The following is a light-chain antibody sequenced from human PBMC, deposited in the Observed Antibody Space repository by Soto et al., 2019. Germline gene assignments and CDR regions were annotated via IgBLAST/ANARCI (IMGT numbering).Light chain of an antibody. CDR1: QSVSTN. CDR3: QQYHYWWT. Sequence: EIVMTQSPATLSVSPGERATLSCRASQSVSTNLAWYQQKPGQAPRLLIYRASTRATGIPARFSGSGSGTEFTISISSLQSEDFAVYYCQQYHYWWTVGQGTKVE. V-gene: IGKV3-15*01. CDR2: RAS. J-gene: IGKJ1*01.